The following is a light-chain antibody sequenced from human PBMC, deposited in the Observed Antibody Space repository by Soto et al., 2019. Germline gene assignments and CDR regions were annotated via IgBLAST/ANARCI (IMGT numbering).Light chain of an antibody. Sequence: QSALTQPASVSGSPGQSFTISCTGTSIDVGGYNYVSWYQHHPGIAPKLMIYEVSNRPSGVSNRFSGSKPGNTASLIISGLQAEDEADYYCSSYTSSSTLEFGGGTKLTVL. J-gene: IGLJ3*02. V-gene: IGLV2-14*01. CDR3: SSYTSSSTLE. CDR2: EVS. CDR1: SIDVGGYNY.